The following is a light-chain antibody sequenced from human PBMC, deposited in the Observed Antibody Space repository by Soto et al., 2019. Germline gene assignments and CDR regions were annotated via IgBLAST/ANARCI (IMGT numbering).Light chain of an antibody. CDR1: SSDVGGYSY. V-gene: IGLV2-14*01. CDR2: DVS. Sequence: QSVLTQPASVSGSPGQSIAISCTGTSSDVGGYSYVSWYQQQPGKAPKLVISDVSNRPSGVSDRFSGSKSGNTASLTISGLQTEDEADYYCASYTPSSTDVCGTGTKVTVL. J-gene: IGLJ1*01. CDR3: ASYTPSSTDV.